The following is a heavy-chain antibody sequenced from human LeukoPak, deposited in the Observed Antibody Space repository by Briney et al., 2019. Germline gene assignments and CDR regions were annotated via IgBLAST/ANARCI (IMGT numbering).Heavy chain of an antibody. CDR1: GGSISSSSYY. CDR2: IYYTGST. D-gene: IGHD6-13*01. CDR3: ARIKRAAGTFYYGMDV. V-gene: IGHV4-39*01. J-gene: IGHJ6*02. Sequence: SETLSLTCTVSGGSISSSSYYWGWIRQPPGKGLEWIGSIYYTGSTYYNPSLKSRVAISVDTSKNQFSLKLSSVTAADTAVYYCARIKRAAGTFYYGMDVWGQGTTVTVSS.